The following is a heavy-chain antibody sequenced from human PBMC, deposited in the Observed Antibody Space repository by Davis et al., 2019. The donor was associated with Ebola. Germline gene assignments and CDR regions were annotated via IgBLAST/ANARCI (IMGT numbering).Heavy chain of an antibody. CDR1: GFTFSGSA. Sequence: GESLKISCAASGFTFSGSAMHWVRQASGKGLEWVGRIRSKANSYATANAASVKGRFTISRDNSKTTADLQLNSLKAEDTAVYYCTTTPSSSRYTSDVWGQGTTVTVSS. CDR3: TTTPSSSRYTSDV. D-gene: IGHD6-13*01. CDR2: IRSKANSYAT. J-gene: IGHJ6*02. V-gene: IGHV3-73*01.